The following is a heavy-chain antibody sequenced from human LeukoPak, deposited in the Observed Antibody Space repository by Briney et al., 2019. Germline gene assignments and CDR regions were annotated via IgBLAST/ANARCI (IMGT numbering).Heavy chain of an antibody. D-gene: IGHD3-22*01. CDR2: IYHSGST. Sequence: PSETLSLTCTVSGGSISSYYWSWIRQPPGKGLEWIGYIYHSGSTYYNPSLKSRVTISVDRSKNQFSLKLSSVTAADTAVYYCARMTITMIVAGGDYWGQGTLVTVSS. CDR1: GGSISSYY. V-gene: IGHV4-59*12. CDR3: ARMTITMIVAGGDY. J-gene: IGHJ4*02.